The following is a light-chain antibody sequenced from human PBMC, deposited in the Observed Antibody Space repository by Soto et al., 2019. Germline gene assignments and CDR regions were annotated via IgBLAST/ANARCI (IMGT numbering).Light chain of an antibody. V-gene: IGKV3-20*01. CDR2: GAS. CDR1: QSVSSSY. Sequence: EIVLTQSPGTLSLSPGERATLSCRASQSVSSSYLAWYQQKPGQAPRVLIHGASSRAIGIPDRFSGSGSGTDFTLTISRLEPEDFAVYFCQKYGNPPPNAFGQGTKVEIK. J-gene: IGKJ2*01. CDR3: QKYGNPPPNA.